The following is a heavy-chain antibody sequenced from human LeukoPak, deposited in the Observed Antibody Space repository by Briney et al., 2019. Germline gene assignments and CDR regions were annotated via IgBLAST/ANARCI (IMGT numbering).Heavy chain of an antibody. Sequence: PSETLSLTCTVSGGSISSYYWSWIRQPPGKGLEWIGYIYYSGSTNYKPSLKSRVTISVETSKNQFSLKLSSVTAADTAVYYCAREYYDSSGTTTTYYFDYWGQGTLVTVSS. J-gene: IGHJ4*02. CDR3: AREYYDSSGTTTTYYFDY. CDR2: IYYSGST. D-gene: IGHD3-22*01. V-gene: IGHV4-59*12. CDR1: GGSISSYY.